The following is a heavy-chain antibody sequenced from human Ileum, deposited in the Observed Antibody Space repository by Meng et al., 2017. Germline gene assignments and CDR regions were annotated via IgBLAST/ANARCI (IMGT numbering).Heavy chain of an antibody. V-gene: IGHV1-8*01. D-gene: IGHD4-17*01. Sequence: VQLVQFGAEVKKPGASVKVSCKASGYTFSSYDINWVRQATGQGLEWMGWMNPNSGNTNYAQKFHGRVTMTRNTSISTAYLELSSLISEDTAIYYCAGRRPYGDYPISNYWGQGTLVTVSS. CDR3: AGRRPYGDYPISNY. CDR1: GYTFSSYD. J-gene: IGHJ4*02. CDR2: MNPNSGNT.